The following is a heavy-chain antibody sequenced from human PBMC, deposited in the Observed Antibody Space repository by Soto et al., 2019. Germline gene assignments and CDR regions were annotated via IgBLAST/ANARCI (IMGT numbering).Heavy chain of an antibody. CDR1: GYTLTELS. Sequence: ASVKVSCKVSGYTLTELSMHWVRQAPGKGLEWMGGFDPEDGETIYAQKFQGRVTMTEDTSTDTAYMELSSLRSEDTAVYYCATAGRTPDAFDIWGQGTMVTVS. CDR3: ATAGRTPDAFDI. V-gene: IGHV1-24*01. CDR2: FDPEDGET. J-gene: IGHJ3*02.